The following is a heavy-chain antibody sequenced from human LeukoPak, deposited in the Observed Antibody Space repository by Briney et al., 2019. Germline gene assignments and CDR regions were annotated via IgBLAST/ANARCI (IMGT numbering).Heavy chain of an antibody. J-gene: IGHJ5*02. CDR1: GGSISGNSYF. CDR3: AREQPEDVNWFDP. V-gene: IGHV4-39*07. CDR2: IYYSGST. Sequence: SETLSLTCTVSGGSISGNSYFWAWIRQPPGRGLEWIGSIYYSGSTYYNPSLKSRVTISVDTSKNQFSLKLSSVTAADTAVYYCAREQPEDVNWFDPWGQGTLVTVSS. D-gene: IGHD6-13*01.